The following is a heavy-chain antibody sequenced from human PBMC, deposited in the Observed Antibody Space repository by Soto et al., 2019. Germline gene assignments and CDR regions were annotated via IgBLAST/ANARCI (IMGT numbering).Heavy chain of an antibody. J-gene: IGHJ4*02. Sequence: EVQLLESGGGLVQPGGSLRLSCAASGFTFSSYAMSWVRQAPGKGLEWVSAISGSGGSTYYADSVKGRFTISRDNSKNTLYLQMDSLRAEDTAVYYCAKSLHLYSGYHERWGQGTLVTVSS. D-gene: IGHD5-12*01. CDR3: AKSLHLYSGYHER. CDR1: GFTFSSYA. V-gene: IGHV3-23*01. CDR2: ISGSGGST.